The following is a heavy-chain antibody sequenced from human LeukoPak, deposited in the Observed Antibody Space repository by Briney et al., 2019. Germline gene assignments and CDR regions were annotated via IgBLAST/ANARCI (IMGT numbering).Heavy chain of an antibody. Sequence: ASVKVSCKASGGTFSSYAISWVRQAPGQGLEWMGGIIPIFGTANYAQKFQGRVTITTDESTSTAYMELSSLRAEDTAVYYCARQRLVRDPGDYWGQGTLVTVSS. CDR3: ARQRLVRDPGDY. CDR1: GGTFSSYA. CDR2: IIPIFGTA. J-gene: IGHJ4*02. V-gene: IGHV1-69*05. D-gene: IGHD6-19*01.